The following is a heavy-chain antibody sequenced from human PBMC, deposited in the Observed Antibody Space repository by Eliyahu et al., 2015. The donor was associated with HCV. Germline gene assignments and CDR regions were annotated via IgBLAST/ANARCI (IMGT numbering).Heavy chain of an antibody. CDR1: EITFXHFGQYG. D-gene: IGHD5-24*01. V-gene: IGHV3-23*01. CDR3: ANVYLGQLSPLDH. J-gene: IGHJ4*02. Sequence: EVQLLESGGGSVPPGGSLRPSCAAPEITFXHFGQYGLGWVRQAPGKGLEWVSSISGGGESTYYADSVQGRFTISRDNFKRTMYLLMNSLRLEDTAIYYCANVYLGQLSPLDHWGQGTLVTVSS. CDR2: ISGGGEST.